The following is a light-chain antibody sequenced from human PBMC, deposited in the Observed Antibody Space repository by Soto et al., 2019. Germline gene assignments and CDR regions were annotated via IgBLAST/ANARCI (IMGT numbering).Light chain of an antibody. J-gene: IGLJ2*01. CDR2: LNSDGSH. V-gene: IGLV4-69*01. Sequence: QPVLTQSPSASASLGASVKLTCTLSSGHSSYAIAWHQQQPEKGPRYLMKLNSDGSHSRGDGIPDRFSGSSSGTERYLTISSLQSEDEADYYCQTWGTGPSVVFGGGTKLTVL. CDR3: QTWGTGPSVV. CDR1: SGHSSYA.